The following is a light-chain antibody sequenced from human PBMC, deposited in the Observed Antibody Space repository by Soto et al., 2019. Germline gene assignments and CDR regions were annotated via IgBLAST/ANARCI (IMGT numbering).Light chain of an antibody. Sequence: DIVMTQSPDSLAVSLGERATINCKSSQSVLYSPNNKNYLAWYQQKPGQPPKLLIYWASTRESGVPDRFSGSGSGTDFTLTISSLQAEDVATYYCKQYSSTPLTFGGGTKVEVK. J-gene: IGKJ4*01. V-gene: IGKV4-1*01. CDR2: WAS. CDR1: QSVLYSPNNKNY. CDR3: KQYSSTPLT.